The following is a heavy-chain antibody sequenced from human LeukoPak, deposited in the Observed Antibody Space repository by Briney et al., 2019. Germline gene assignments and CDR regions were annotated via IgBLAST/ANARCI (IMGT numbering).Heavy chain of an antibody. J-gene: IGHJ5*02. V-gene: IGHV4-59*11. CDR3: ARGSSSSWYWFDP. CDR1: GGSISSRY. Sequence: PSETLSLTCAVSGGSISSRYWSWIRQPPGKGLEWIGYIYYSGSTNYNPSLKSRVTISVDTSKNQFSLRLSSVTAADTAVYYCARGSSSSWYWFDPWGQGTLVTVSS. CDR2: IYYSGST. D-gene: IGHD6-13*01.